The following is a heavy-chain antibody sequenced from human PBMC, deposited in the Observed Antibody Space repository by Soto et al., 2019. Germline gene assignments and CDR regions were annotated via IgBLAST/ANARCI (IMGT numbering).Heavy chain of an antibody. D-gene: IGHD6-19*01. V-gene: IGHV4-59*08. CDR1: GGSISSYY. Sequence: SETLSLTCTVSGGSISSYYWSWIRQPPGKGLEWIGYIYYSGSTNYNPSLKSRVTISVDTSKNQFSLKLSSVTAADTAVYYCATGIAVAGYRYYFDYWGQGTLVTVSS. J-gene: IGHJ4*02. CDR3: ATGIAVAGYRYYFDY. CDR2: IYYSGST.